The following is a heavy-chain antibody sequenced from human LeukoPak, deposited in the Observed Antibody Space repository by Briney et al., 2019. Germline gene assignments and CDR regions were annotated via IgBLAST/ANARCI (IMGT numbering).Heavy chain of an antibody. CDR3: ARARAHNWNYPSSLDY. V-gene: IGHV4-59*01. CDR2: IYYSGST. D-gene: IGHD1-7*01. J-gene: IGHJ4*02. CDR1: GGSISSYY. Sequence: PSETLSLTCTVSGGSISSYYWSWIRQPPGKGLEWIGYIYYSGSTNYNPSLKSRVTISVDTSKNQFSLKLSSVTAADTAVYYCARARAHNWNYPSSLDYWGQGTLVTVSS.